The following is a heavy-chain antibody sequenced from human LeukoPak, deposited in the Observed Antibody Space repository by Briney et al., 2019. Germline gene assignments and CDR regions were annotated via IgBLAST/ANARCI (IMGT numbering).Heavy chain of an antibody. CDR3: ARDEDWSGYYGAFDI. CDR2: INSDGSST. J-gene: IGHJ3*02. Sequence: PGGSLRLSCAASGFTFSIYCMHWVRQAPGKGLVWVSRINSDGSSTSYADSVKGRFTISRDNAKNTLYLQMNSLRAEDTAVYYCARDEDWSGYYGAFDIWGQGTMVTVSS. CDR1: GFTFSIYC. D-gene: IGHD3-3*01. V-gene: IGHV3-74*01.